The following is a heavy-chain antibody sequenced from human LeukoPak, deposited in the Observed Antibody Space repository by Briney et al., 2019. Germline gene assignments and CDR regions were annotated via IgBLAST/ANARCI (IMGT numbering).Heavy chain of an antibody. CDR3: ARTRMYFDASGYPEELFDS. J-gene: IGHJ5*01. Sequence: SETLSLTCTVSGASISINSWSWIRQSPGKGLEWISCSRHSGSTRYNPSLKSRVSMSLDMSTNQVSLTVDSVTAADTARYYCARTRMYFDASGYPEELFDSWGQGILVTVSS. D-gene: IGHD3-22*01. CDR2: SRHSGST. CDR1: GASISINS. V-gene: IGHV4-59*01.